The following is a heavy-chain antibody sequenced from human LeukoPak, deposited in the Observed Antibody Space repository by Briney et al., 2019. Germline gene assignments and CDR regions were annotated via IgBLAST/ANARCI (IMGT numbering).Heavy chain of an antibody. CDR1: GGPISSYY. V-gene: IGHV4-59*01. Sequence: PSETLSLTCTVSGGPISSYYWSWIRQPPGKGLEWIGYIYYSGSTNYNPSLKSRVTISVDTSKNQFSLKLSSVTAADTAVYYCARGPPPRNNIAAAGTTITYFDYWGQGTLVTVSS. D-gene: IGHD6-13*01. CDR2: IYYSGST. CDR3: ARGPPPRNNIAAAGTTITYFDY. J-gene: IGHJ4*02.